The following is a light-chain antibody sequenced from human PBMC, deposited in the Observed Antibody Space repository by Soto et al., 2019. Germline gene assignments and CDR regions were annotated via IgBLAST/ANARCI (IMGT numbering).Light chain of an antibody. V-gene: IGKV3-20*01. CDR2: GAF. CDR3: QQYGRSLT. J-gene: IGKJ4*01. CDR1: QSVSYTF. Sequence: EIVFTQSPGTSSFSPGERATLSCRASQSVSYTFLAWYQQKPGQAPRLLIHGAFTRATGIPDRLSGSGSGTDFTLTISRLEPEDFAVYYCQQYGRSLTFGGGTKVDIK.